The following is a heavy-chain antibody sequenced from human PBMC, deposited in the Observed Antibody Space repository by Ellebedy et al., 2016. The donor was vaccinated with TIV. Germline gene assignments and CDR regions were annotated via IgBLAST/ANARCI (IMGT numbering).Heavy chain of an antibody. CDR2: INHSGST. J-gene: IGHJ4*02. CDR3: ARERIAVAGTPFDY. CDR1: GGSFSGYY. V-gene: IGHV4-34*01. D-gene: IGHD6-19*01. Sequence: MPSETLSLTCAVYGGSFSGYYWSWIRQPPGKGLEWIGEINHSGSTNYNPSLKSRVTISVDTSKNQFSLKLSSVTAADTAVYYCARERIAVAGTPFDYWGQGTLVTVSS.